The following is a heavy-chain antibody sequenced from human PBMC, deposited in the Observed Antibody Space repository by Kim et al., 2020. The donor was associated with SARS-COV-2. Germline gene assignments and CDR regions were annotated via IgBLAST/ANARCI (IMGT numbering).Heavy chain of an antibody. CDR2: ISSNGGST. D-gene: IGHD3-22*01. V-gene: IGHV3-64D*09. Sequence: GGSLRLSCSASGFTFSSYAMHWVRQAPGKGLEYVSAISSNGGSTYYADSVKGRFTISRDNSKNTLYLKMSSLRAEDTAVYYCVKVGGYSYGPDYYDSSGYFYFDSWGQGTLLTVSS. CDR3: VKVGGYSYGPDYYDSSGYFYFDS. CDR1: GFTFSSYA. J-gene: IGHJ4*02.